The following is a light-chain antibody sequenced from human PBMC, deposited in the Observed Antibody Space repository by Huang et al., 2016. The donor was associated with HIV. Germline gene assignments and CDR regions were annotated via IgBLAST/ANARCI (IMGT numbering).Light chain of an antibody. V-gene: IGKV1-33*01. Sequence: DIKMTQSPSSLSASVGDRVTITCQASQDISTYLNWYQQKPGKAPKVLIYAASNLETGVPSRFSGSGSGTNFTFTISSLQPEDIATYYCQQYDNLPITFGQGTRLEI. CDR2: AAS. CDR3: QQYDNLPIT. J-gene: IGKJ5*01. CDR1: QDISTY.